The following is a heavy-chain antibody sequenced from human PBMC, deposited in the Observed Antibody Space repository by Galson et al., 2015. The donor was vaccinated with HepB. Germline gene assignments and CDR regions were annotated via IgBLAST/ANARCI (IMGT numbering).Heavy chain of an antibody. V-gene: IGHV4-39*01. D-gene: IGHD6-13*01. CDR1: GGSISSSSYY. CDR2: IYYSGST. Sequence: TLSLTCTVSGGSISSSSYYWGWIRQPPGKGLEWIGSIYYSGSTYYNPSLKSRVTISVDTSKNQFSLKLSSVTAADTAVYYCARLEAAAGTFDYWGQGTLVTVSS. J-gene: IGHJ4*02. CDR3: ARLEAAAGTFDY.